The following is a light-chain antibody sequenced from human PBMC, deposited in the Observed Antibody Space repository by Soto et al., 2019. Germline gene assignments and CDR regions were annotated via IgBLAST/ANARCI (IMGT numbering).Light chain of an antibody. V-gene: IGKV3-20*01. CDR3: QQYGSSPLT. J-gene: IGKJ4*01. CDR1: QSVYSDF. CDR2: GAS. Sequence: IVLKQSPGTLSLSPGERATLSCRASQSVYSDFLAWYQQKPGQAPRLLIYGASSRATGIPDRFSGSGSGTDFTLTISRLEPEDFAVYYCQQYGSSPLTFGGGTKVESK.